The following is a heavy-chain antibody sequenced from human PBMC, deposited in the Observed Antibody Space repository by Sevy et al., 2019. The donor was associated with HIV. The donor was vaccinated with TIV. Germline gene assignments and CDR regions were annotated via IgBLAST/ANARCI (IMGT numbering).Heavy chain of an antibody. J-gene: IGHJ3*02. CDR1: GFTFSRSS. CDR3: AGDRREMVKGADDSFHI. V-gene: IGHV3-21*01. D-gene: IGHD3-10*01. Sequence: GGSLRLSCIASGFTFSRSSMNWVRQVPGKGLEWVSSISSSSNYIYYADSMKGRFTISRDNAKNSLYLQMNSLRAEDTAVYYCAGDRREMVKGADDSFHIWGQGTMVTVSS. CDR2: ISSSSNYI.